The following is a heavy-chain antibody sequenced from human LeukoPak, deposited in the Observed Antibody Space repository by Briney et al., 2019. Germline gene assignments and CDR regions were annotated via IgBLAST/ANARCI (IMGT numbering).Heavy chain of an antibody. CDR2: ISWNSGSI. J-gene: IGHJ3*02. Sequence: GRSLRLSCAASGFTFDDYAMHWVRQAPGKGLEWVSGISWNSGSIGYADSVEGRFTSSRDNAKNSLYLQMNSLRAEDTALYYCAKDISSGWGFGAFDIWGQGTMVTVSS. CDR3: AKDISSGWGFGAFDI. D-gene: IGHD7-27*01. V-gene: IGHV3-9*01. CDR1: GFTFDDYA.